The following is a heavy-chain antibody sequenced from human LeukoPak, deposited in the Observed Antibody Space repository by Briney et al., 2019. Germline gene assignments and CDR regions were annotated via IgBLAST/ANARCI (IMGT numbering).Heavy chain of an antibody. CDR2: IIPIFGTA. V-gene: IGHV1-69*05. Sequence: SVKVSCKASGGTFSSYAISWVRQAPGQGLEWMGRIIPIFGTANYAQKFQGRVTVTTDESTSTAYMELSSLRSEDTAVYYCARRRESSGLIFDYWGQGTLVTVSS. J-gene: IGHJ4*02. D-gene: IGHD6-19*01. CDR1: GGTFSSYA. CDR3: ARRRESSGLIFDY.